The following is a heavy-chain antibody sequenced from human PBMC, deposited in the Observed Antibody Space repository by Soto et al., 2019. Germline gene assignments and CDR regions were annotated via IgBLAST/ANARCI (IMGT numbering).Heavy chain of an antibody. J-gene: IGHJ6*02. CDR2: ISPYNGDT. V-gene: IGHV1-18*01. CDR1: GYTFTSYG. D-gene: IGHD2-15*01. Sequence: QVQLVQTGAEVKKPGASAKVSCKASGYTFTSYGISWVRQAPGQGLEWMGWISPYNGDTNYAQKLQGRVTMTTDTAKSTADMEQRSRRSDGTAVYYCARVDGRSGGSSLRGFGVHPPVDGYYYYYGMDVWGQGTTVTVSS. CDR3: ARVDGRSGGSSLRGFGVHPPVDGYYYYYGMDV.